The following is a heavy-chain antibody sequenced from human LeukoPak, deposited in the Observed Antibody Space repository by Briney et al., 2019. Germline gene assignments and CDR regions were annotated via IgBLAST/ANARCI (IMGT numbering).Heavy chain of an antibody. Sequence: PSETLSLTCTVSGGSISSSGFYWGWIRQPPGKGLEWVGSIYYTGSTYYNPALKSRVTISVDTAKNQLSLKLSSVTAADTAVYYCARTHSGSYYGFDYWGQGTLVTVSS. V-gene: IGHV4-39*01. CDR2: IYYTGST. D-gene: IGHD1-26*01. J-gene: IGHJ4*02. CDR1: GGSISSSGFY. CDR3: ARTHSGSYYGFDY.